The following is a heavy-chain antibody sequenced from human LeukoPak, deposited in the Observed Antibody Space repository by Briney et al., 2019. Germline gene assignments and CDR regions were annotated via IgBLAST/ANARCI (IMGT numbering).Heavy chain of an antibody. CDR2: INHSGNVN. J-gene: IGHJ6*02. CDR1: GFTFSSYG. V-gene: IGHV3-7*03. D-gene: IGHD3-16*01. Sequence: QPGRSLRLSCAASGFTFSSYGMHWVRQAPGKGLEWVASINHSGNVNYYVDSVKGRFTISRDNAKNSLYLQMSNLRAEDTAVYFCARGGGLDVWGQGATVTVSS. CDR3: ARGGGLDV.